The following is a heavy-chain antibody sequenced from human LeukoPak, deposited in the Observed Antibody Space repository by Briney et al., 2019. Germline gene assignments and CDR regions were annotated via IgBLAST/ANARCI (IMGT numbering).Heavy chain of an antibody. CDR3: ARSFCSSTSCYGASYYYYYMDV. Sequence: GASVKVSCKASGGTFSSYAISWVRQAPGQGLEWMGRIIPIFGTANYAQKFQGRVTITADKSTSTAYMELSSLGSEDTAVYYCARSFCSSTSCYGASYYYYYMDVWGKGTTVTVSS. J-gene: IGHJ6*03. CDR1: GGTFSSYA. CDR2: IIPIFGTA. D-gene: IGHD2-2*01. V-gene: IGHV1-69*06.